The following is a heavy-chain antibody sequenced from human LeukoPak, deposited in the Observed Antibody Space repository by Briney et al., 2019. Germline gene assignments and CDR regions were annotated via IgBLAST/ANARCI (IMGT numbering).Heavy chain of an antibody. CDR2: IYPGDSDT. J-gene: IGHJ4*02. V-gene: IGHV5-51*01. CDR3: ARQPRGSGNKYSLDY. CDR1: GYSFTNYW. D-gene: IGHD1/OR15-1a*01. Sequence: GESLKISCKGSGYSFTNYWIGWVRQMPGKGLEWMGIIYPGDSDTRYSPSFQGQVTISVDKSISTAYLQWSSLKASDTAMYYCARQPRGSGNKYSLDYWGQGTLVTVSS.